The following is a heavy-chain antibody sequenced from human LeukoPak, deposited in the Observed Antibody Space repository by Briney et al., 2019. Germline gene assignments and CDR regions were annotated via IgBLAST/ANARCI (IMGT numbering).Heavy chain of an antibody. J-gene: IGHJ4*01. CDR3: VRDNAHTFDY. CDR2: ISWNSDSI. D-gene: IGHD2-2*01. CDR1: GFSFDDYA. Sequence: GGSLRLSCAASGFSFDDYAMHWVRQAPGKGLEWVSGISWNSDSIGYADSVKGRFTISRDNAKNSLYLQMNSLRAEDTAIYYCVRDNAHTFDYWGQGTLVTVSS. V-gene: IGHV3-9*01.